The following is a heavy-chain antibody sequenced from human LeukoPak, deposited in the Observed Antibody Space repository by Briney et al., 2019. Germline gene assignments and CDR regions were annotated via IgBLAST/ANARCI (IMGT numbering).Heavy chain of an antibody. CDR2: INPNSGGT. CDR1: GYTFTGYY. CDR3: ARGRRVTMVRGGAYYYGMDV. V-gene: IGHV1-2*02. Sequence: ASVKVSCKASGYTFTGYYMHWVRQAPGQGLEWMGWINPNSGGTNYAQKFQGRVTMTRDTSISTAYMELSSLRSEDTAVYYCARGRRVTMVRGGAYYYGMDVWGQGTTVTVSS. D-gene: IGHD3-10*01. J-gene: IGHJ6*02.